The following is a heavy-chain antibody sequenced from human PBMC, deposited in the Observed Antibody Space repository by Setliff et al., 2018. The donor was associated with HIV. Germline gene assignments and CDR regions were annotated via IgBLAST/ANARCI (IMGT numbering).Heavy chain of an antibody. CDR2: IYTSGST. CDR1: GGSINTYY. V-gene: IGHV4-4*07. D-gene: IGHD4-17*01. J-gene: IGHJ4*02. Sequence: PSETLSLTCTVSGGSINTYYWSWIRQPAGKGLEWIGRIYTSGSTKYNPSLKSRVTMSVDTSKNQFSLKLTSVTASDTAVYYCARAAAGNTGPFDLWGQGSPVTVSS. CDR3: ARAAAGNTGPFDL.